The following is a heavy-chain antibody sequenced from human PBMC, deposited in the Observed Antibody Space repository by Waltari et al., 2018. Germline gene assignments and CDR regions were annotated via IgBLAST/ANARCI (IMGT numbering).Heavy chain of an antibody. CDR2: IHYSGST. V-gene: IGHV4-59*11. CDR3: ARGGSGSLTRYYFDY. J-gene: IGHJ4*02. Sequence: QVQLQESGPGLVKPSETLSLTCTVSGGSISSHYWSWIRQPPGKGLEWIGYIHYSGSTNYNPALKSRVTISVDTSKNQFSLKLSSVTAADTAVYYCARGGSGSLTRYYFDYWGQGTLVTVSS. CDR1: GGSISSHY. D-gene: IGHD1-26*01.